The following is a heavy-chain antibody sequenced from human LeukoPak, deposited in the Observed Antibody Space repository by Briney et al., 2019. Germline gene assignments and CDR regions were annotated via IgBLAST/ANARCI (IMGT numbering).Heavy chain of an antibody. Sequence: GGSLRLSCAASGFTFSSYWMNWARQAPGKGLEWVASINHNGNVNYYVDSVKGRFTISRDNAKNSLYLQMNSLRAEDTAVYYCARDSEYSSSEVLDYWGQGTLVTVSS. CDR3: ARDSEYSSSEVLDY. CDR2: INHNGNVN. V-gene: IGHV3-7*03. CDR1: GFTFSSYW. J-gene: IGHJ4*02. D-gene: IGHD6-6*01.